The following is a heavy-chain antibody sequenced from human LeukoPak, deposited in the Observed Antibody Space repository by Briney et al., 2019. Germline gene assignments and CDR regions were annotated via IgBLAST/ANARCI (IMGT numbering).Heavy chain of an antibody. D-gene: IGHD5/OR15-5a*01. V-gene: IGHV3-15*01. CDR3: TTSTSPGIDH. J-gene: IGHJ4*02. CDR2: IKSKLHGGTS. CDR1: GFTFYNAW. Sequence: GGSLRLSCAASGFTFYNAWMSWVRQAPGKGLERVARIKSKLHGGTSDYAAPVKGRFTISRDDSENMVYLQMNSLETDDTAVYYCTTSTSPGIDHWGQGTLVTVSS.